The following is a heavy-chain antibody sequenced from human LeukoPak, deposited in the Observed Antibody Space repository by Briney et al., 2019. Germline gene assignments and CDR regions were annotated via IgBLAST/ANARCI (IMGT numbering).Heavy chain of an antibody. CDR2: IYHSGRT. Sequence: PSETLSLTCAVSGYSISSGYYWGWIRQPPGKGREWIGSIYHSGRTSYNPSLKSRVRISVDTSKNQFSLKLSSVTAADTAVYYCARRISAAGAINWYFDLWGRGTLVTVSS. V-gene: IGHV4-38-2*01. J-gene: IGHJ2*01. D-gene: IGHD6-13*01. CDR3: ARRISAAGAINWYFDL. CDR1: GYSISSGYY.